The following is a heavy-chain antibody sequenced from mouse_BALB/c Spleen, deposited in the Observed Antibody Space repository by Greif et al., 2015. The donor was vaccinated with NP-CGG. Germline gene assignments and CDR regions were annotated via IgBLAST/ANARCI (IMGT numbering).Heavy chain of an antibody. CDR3: VRHRYDYYAMDY. CDR2: IRSESNNYAT. J-gene: IGHJ4*01. D-gene: IGHD2-14*01. CDR1: GFTFNTYA. Sequence: EVKLEESGGGLVQPKGSLKLSCAASGFTFNTYAMNWVRQAPGKGLEWVARIRSESNNYATYYADSVKDRFTISRDDSQSMLYLQMNNLKTEDTAMYYCVRHRYDYYAMDYWGQGTSVTVSS. V-gene: IGHV10-1*02.